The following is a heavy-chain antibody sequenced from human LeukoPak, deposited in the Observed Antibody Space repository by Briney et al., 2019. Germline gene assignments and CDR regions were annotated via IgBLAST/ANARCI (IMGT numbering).Heavy chain of an antibody. CDR1: GGTFGSYA. CDR2: IIPILGIA. V-gene: IGHV1-69*04. J-gene: IGHJ1*01. CDR3: ARVSPYCSSTSCYEYFQH. D-gene: IGHD2-2*01. Sequence: GASVKVSCKASGGTFGSYAISWVRQAPGQGLEWMGRIIPILGIANYAQKFQGRVTITADKSTSTAYMELSSLRSEDTAVYYCARVSPYCSSTSCYEYFQHWGQGTLVTVSS.